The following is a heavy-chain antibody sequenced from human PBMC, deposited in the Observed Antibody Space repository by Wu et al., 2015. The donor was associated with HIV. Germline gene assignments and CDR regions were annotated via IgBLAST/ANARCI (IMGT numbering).Heavy chain of an antibody. J-gene: IGHJ4*02. CDR2: INPSGGST. D-gene: IGHD4-17*01. CDR3: ARVGIGDYAHYYFDY. CDR1: GYTFTNYY. V-gene: IGHV1-46*03. Sequence: QVQLVQSGAEVKKPGASVKVSCKASGYTFTNYYIHWVRQAPGQGLEWMGIINPSGGSTSYAQKFQDRVTMTRDTSTSTVYMELSSLRSEDTAVYHCARVGIGDYAHYYFDYWAREPWSPSPQ.